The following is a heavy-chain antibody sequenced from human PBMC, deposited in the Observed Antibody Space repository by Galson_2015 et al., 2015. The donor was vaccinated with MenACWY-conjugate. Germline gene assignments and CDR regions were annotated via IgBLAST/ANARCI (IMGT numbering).Heavy chain of an antibody. D-gene: IGHD5/OR15-5a*01. CDR1: GFTFGDYA. Sequence: SLRLSCAASGFTFGDYAMSWFRQAPGKGLEWVGFIRSKGYGGKKEYAASVKGIFTISRDDYKGIAYLKMNSLKTEDTDVYYCTMSPTSFGWIVYFYGIDCWGQGTTVTVSS. CDR3: TMSPTSFGWIVYFYGIDC. CDR2: IRSKGYGGKK. V-gene: IGHV3-49*03. J-gene: IGHJ6*02.